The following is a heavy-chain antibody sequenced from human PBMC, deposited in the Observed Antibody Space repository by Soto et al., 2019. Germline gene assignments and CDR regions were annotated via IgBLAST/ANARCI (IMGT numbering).Heavy chain of an antibody. CDR1: GYTFTSYD. CDR2: MNPNSGNT. V-gene: IGHV1-8*01. J-gene: IGHJ4*02. D-gene: IGHD6-19*01. CDR3: ARDKGAVAGTIDY. Sequence: ASVKVSCKASGYTFTSYDINWVRQATGQGLERMGWMNPNSGNTGYAQKFQGRVTMTRNTSISTAYMELSSLRSEDTAVYYCARDKGAVAGTIDYWGQGTLVTVSS.